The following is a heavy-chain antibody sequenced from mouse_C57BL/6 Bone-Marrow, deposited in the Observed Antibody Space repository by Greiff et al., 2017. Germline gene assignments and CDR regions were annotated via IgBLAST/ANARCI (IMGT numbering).Heavy chain of an antibody. V-gene: IGHV1-63*01. D-gene: IGHD2-4*01. CDR3: AREGLRRGGFAY. J-gene: IGHJ3*01. CDR2: IYPGGGYT. CDR1: GYTFTNYW. Sequence: QVHVKQSGAELVRPGTSVNMSCKASGYTFTNYWIGWAKQRPGHGLEWIGDIYPGGGYTNYNEKFKGKATLTADKSSSTAYMQFSSLTSEDSAIYYCAREGLRRGGFAYWGQGTLVTVSA.